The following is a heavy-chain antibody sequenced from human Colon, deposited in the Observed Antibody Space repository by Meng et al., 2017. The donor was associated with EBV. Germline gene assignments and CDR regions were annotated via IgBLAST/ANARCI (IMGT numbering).Heavy chain of an antibody. CDR1: GGSISSGDYY. J-gene: IGHJ2*01. CDR3: ARVGWRQWSFDL. D-gene: IGHD5-18*01. V-gene: IGHV4-30-4*01. Sequence: VLPQASGPDPLKPSQPLSLTCTVSGGSISSGDYYWSWIRQPPGKGLELIGHIYYSGSTSYNPSLKSRVTISVDTSNNQFSLKLSSVTAADTAVYYCARVGWRQWSFDLWGRGTLVTVSS. CDR2: IYYSGST.